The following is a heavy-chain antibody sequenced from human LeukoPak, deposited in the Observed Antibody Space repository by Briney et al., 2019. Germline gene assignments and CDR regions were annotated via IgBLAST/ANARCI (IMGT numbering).Heavy chain of an antibody. Sequence: PGGSLTLSCAASGFTFSSYWMHWVRQAPGKGLLWVSRINTDGSSTNFADSVRGRFTISRDNAKNTLYLQMNSLRAEDTAVYYCTRDLSGTYYGRFDYWGQGTLVTVSS. CDR2: INTDGSST. CDR3: TRDLSGTYYGRFDY. J-gene: IGHJ4*02. D-gene: IGHD1-26*01. V-gene: IGHV3-74*01. CDR1: GFTFSSYW.